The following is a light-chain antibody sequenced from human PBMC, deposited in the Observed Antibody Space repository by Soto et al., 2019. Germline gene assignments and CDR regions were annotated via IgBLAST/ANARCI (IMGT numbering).Light chain of an antibody. V-gene: IGKV1-27*01. CDR3: QKYNSDPPWT. J-gene: IGKJ1*01. Sequence: GDRVTITYRASQGIRNYLAWFQQKPGSVPKLLIYGASTLQSGVPSRFSGSGSGTDFSLTISGLQPEDVATYYCQKYNSDPPWTFGQGTKVEI. CDR2: GAS. CDR1: QGIRNY.